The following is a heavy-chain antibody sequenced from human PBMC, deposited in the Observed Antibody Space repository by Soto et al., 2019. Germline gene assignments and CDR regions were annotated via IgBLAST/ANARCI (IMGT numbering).Heavy chain of an antibody. J-gene: IGHJ4*02. V-gene: IGHV1-69*13. Sequence: ASVKVSCKASGGTFSGYRINWVRQAHGQGLEWVGGIVPIYRTADYAQKFQGRVTITADESARTAYLEVRSLKSQDTAVYYCARDSGAKLSSSWGQGTLVTVSS. D-gene: IGHD6-13*01. CDR2: IVPIYRTA. CDR3: ARDSGAKLSSS. CDR1: GGTFSGYR.